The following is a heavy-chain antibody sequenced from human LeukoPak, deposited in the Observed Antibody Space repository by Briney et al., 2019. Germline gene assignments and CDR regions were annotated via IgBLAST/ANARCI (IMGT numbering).Heavy chain of an antibody. CDR2: ITSGDFV. Sequence: PGGSLRLSCAASGFTFSAYSMNWVRQAPGKGLAWVSSITSGDFVYFADSLKGRFTISRDNAKSSLYLQMNSLRADDTAVYYCARGGFNMVRGVIIPSNSYFYYMDIWGKGTTVTVSS. V-gene: IGHV3-69-1*01. D-gene: IGHD3-10*01. J-gene: IGHJ6*03. CDR3: ARGGFNMVRGVIIPSNSYFYYMDI. CDR1: GFTFSAYS.